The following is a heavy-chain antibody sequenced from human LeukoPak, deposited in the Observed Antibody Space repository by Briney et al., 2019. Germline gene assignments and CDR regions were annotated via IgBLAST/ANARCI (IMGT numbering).Heavy chain of an antibody. Sequence: SETLSLTCAVYGGSFSGYYWSWIRRPPGKGLEWIGEINHSGSTNYNPSLKSRVTISVDTSKNQFSLKLSSVTAADTAVYYCTRGLAFTMIPHWGQGTLVTVSS. J-gene: IGHJ1*01. CDR3: TRGLAFTMIPH. V-gene: IGHV4-34*01. CDR1: GGSFSGYY. CDR2: INHSGST. D-gene: IGHD3-22*01.